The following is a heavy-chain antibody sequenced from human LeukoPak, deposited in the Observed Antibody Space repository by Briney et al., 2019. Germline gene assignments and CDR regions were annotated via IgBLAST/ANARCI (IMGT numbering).Heavy chain of an antibody. CDR2: IYHSGST. CDR1: GGSISSGGYS. Sequence: SQTLSLTCAVSGGSISSGGYSWSWIRQPPGKSLEWIGYIYHSGSTYYNPSLKSRVTISVDRSKNQFSLKLSSVTAADTAVYYCARDRAARPFWWFDPWGQGTLVTVSS. J-gene: IGHJ5*02. D-gene: IGHD6-6*01. V-gene: IGHV4-30-2*01. CDR3: ARDRAARPFWWFDP.